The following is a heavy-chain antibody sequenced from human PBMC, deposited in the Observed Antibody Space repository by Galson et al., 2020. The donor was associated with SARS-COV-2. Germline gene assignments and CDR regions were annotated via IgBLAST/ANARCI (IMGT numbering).Heavy chain of an antibody. J-gene: IGHJ4*02. CDR3: ARDHPRAAASYS. V-gene: IGHV3-7*03. CDR1: GFSLDTFW. D-gene: IGHD6-25*01. Sequence: GGSLRLTCAASGFSLDTFWMNWVRQAPGKGLEWVAKINPDGLTHYADPVRGRFTISRDDAKNSLYLQASGLGIDDTAVYYCARDHPRAAASYSCAQGIPVTVS. CDR2: INPDGLT.